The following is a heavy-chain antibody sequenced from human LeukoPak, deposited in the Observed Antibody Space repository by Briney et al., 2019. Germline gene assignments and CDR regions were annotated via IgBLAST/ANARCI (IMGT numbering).Heavy chain of an antibody. V-gene: IGHV3-48*01. CDR3: ARADSGSYSSDDAFDI. Sequence: PGGSLRLSCAASGFTFSSYSMNWVRQAPGKGLEWVSYISSSSSTIYYADSVKGRFTISRGNAKNSLYLQMNSLRAEDTAVYYCARADSGSYSSDDAFDIWGQGTMVTVSS. J-gene: IGHJ3*02. CDR1: GFTFSSYS. CDR2: ISSSSSTI. D-gene: IGHD1-26*01.